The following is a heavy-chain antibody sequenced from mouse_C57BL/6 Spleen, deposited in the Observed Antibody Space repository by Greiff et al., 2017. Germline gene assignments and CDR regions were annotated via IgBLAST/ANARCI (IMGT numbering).Heavy chain of an antibody. CDR1: GFTFTSYW. J-gene: IGHJ4*01. CDR2: IDPSDSYT. V-gene: IGHV1-69*01. D-gene: IGHD2-4*01. Sequence: VQLQQPGAELVMPGASVKLSCKASGFTFTSYWMHWVKQRPGQGLEWIGKIDPSDSYTNYPQKFQGKSTLTVDKSSSTAYLQLSSLTSEDSAVYYCAKGLRRDYAMDYWGQGTSVTVSS. CDR3: AKGLRRDYAMDY.